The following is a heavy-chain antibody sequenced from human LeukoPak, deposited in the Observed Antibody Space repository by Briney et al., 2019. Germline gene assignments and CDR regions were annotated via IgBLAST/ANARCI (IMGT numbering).Heavy chain of an antibody. D-gene: IGHD5-12*01. V-gene: IGHV4-39*07. CDR3: ARTTEGYAGGPGYSYYYYMDV. J-gene: IGHJ6*03. CDR2: INHSGST. CDR1: GGSISSSSYY. Sequence: SETLSPTCTLYGGSISSSSYYWSWIRQPPGKGLEWIGEINHSGSTNYNPSLKSRVTISVDTSKNQVSLKLRSVTAADTAVYYCARTTEGYAGGPGYSYYYYMDVWGKGTTVTISS.